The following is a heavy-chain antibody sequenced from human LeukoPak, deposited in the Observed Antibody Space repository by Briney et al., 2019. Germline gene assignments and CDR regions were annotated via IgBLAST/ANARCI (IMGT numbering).Heavy chain of an antibody. CDR3: ARHEAAVTYDAFDF. Sequence: KPSETLSLTCIVSGVSISSYYWSWIRQPPGKGLEWIGYIYTSGSTSYNPSLKSRVTISVDTSKNQFSLKLSSVTAADTALYYCARHEAAVTYDAFDFWGQGTMVTVSS. V-gene: IGHV4-4*09. D-gene: IGHD4-11*01. CDR1: GVSISSYY. J-gene: IGHJ3*01. CDR2: IYTSGST.